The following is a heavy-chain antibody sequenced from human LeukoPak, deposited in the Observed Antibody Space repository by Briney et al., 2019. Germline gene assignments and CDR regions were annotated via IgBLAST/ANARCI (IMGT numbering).Heavy chain of an antibody. CDR2: IRSKAYGGTT. Sequence: TGGSLRLSCTTSGFTFGDYGMSWVRQAPGKGLEWVGFIRSKAYGGTTENAASVKGRFTISRDDSKSIAYLQMNSLQTEDTAVYYCTGSFGELTFFDYWGRGTLVSVSS. CDR1: GFTFGDYG. J-gene: IGHJ4*02. D-gene: IGHD3-10*01. V-gene: IGHV3-49*04. CDR3: TGSFGELTFFDY.